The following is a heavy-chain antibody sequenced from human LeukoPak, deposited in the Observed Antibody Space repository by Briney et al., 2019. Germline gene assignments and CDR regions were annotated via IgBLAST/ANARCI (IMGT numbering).Heavy chain of an antibody. CDR3: ARRKGDGYNSPFDY. D-gene: IGHD5-24*01. J-gene: IGHJ4*02. CDR1: GYRFSNYR. V-gene: IGHV5-51*01. CDR2: IYPGDSDT. Sequence: GESLKISCKGSGYRFSNYRIGWVRQMPGKGLEWMGIIYPGDSDTRYRPSFQGQVTISADKSISTASLQWSSLKGSDTAMYYCARRKGDGYNSPFDYWGQGTLVTVSS.